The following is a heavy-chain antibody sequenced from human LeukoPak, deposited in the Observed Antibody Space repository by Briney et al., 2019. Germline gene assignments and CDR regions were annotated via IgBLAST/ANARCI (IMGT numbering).Heavy chain of an antibody. D-gene: IGHD5-18*01. V-gene: IGHV4-59*08. CDR3: ARHGRSGYSIDWPALDY. J-gene: IGHJ4*02. Sequence: SETLSLTCTVSGGSISSYYWSWIRQPPGKGLEWIGYIYYTRSTNYSPSLKSRVTISVDTSKNQFSLKLSSVTAEDTAVYYCARHGRSGYSIDWPALDYWGQGSLVTVSS. CDR2: IYYTRST. CDR1: GGSISSYY.